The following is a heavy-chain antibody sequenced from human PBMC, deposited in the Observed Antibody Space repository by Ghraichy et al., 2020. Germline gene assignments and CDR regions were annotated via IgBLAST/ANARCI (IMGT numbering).Heavy chain of an antibody. CDR2: IRSKANSYAT. Sequence: GGSLRLSCAASGFTFSGSAMHWVRQASGKGLEWVGRIRSKANSYATAYAASVKGRFTISRDDSKNTAYLQMNSLKTEDTAVYYCTVPTHTLVRGVIDYYYGMDVGGQGTTVTVSS. CDR1: GFTFSGSA. D-gene: IGHD3-10*01. CDR3: TVPTHTLVRGVIDYYYGMDV. V-gene: IGHV3-73*01. J-gene: IGHJ6*02.